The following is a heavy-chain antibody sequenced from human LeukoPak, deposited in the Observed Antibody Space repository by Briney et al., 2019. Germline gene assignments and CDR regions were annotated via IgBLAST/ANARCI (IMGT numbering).Heavy chain of an antibody. V-gene: IGHV3-11*01. CDR2: ISSSGSSL. J-gene: IGHJ2*01. CDR3: ARESVAGTLWYFDL. D-gene: IGHD6-19*01. CDR1: GFNFSDYY. Sequence: RAGGALRLSCAASGFNFSDYYMSWSRQSPGKGVEWISYISSSGSSLYYVDSVRGRFPISRDNAKNSLYLQMNSLRAEDTAVYYCARESVAGTLWYFDLWGRGTLVTVSS.